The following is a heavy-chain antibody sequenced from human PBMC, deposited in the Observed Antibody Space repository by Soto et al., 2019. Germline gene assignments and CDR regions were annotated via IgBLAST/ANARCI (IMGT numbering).Heavy chain of an antibody. CDR1: GYTFTSYA. CDR2: INAGNGYT. Sequence: ASVKVSCKASGYTFTSYAMHWVRQAPGQRLEWMGWINAGNGYTKYSQKFQGRVTVTRDTSASTAYMELSSLRSEDTAVYYCATAGDDCSTTTCYVIDYWGQGTLVTVSS. J-gene: IGHJ4*02. D-gene: IGHD2-2*01. V-gene: IGHV1-3*01. CDR3: ATAGDDCSTTTCYVIDY.